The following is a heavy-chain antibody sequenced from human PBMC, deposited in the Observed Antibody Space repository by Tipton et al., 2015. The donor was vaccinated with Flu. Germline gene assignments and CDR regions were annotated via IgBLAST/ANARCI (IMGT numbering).Heavy chain of an antibody. CDR2: ISAYNGNT. Sequence: QMQLVQSGAEVKKPGASVKVSCKASGYTFTSYGISWVRQAPGQGLEWMGWISAYNGNTNYAQKLQGRVTMTTDTSTSTAYMELRSLRSDDTAVYYCARDHFPNILTGYGRRDVTYDYWGQGTLVTVSS. D-gene: IGHD3-9*01. V-gene: IGHV1-18*01. CDR3: ARDHFPNILTGYGRRDVTYDY. CDR1: GYTFTSYG. J-gene: IGHJ4*02.